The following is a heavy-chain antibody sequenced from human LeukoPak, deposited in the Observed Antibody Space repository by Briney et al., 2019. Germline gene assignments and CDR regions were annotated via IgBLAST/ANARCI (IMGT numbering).Heavy chain of an antibody. CDR1: GYTFTSYG. Sequence: ASVKVSCKASGYTFTSYGISWVRQAPGQGLEWMGWISAYNGNTNYAQKLQGRVTMTTDTSTSTAYMELRSLRSDDTAVYYCARGGVRYYDILTGYYTLGPIDYWGQGTLVTVSS. J-gene: IGHJ4*02. V-gene: IGHV1-18*01. D-gene: IGHD3-9*01. CDR3: ARGGVRYYDILTGYYTLGPIDY. CDR2: ISAYNGNT.